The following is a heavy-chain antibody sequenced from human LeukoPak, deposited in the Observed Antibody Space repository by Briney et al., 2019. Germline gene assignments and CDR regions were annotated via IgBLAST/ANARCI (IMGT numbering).Heavy chain of an antibody. V-gene: IGHV3-21*01. CDR1: GFTFSSYS. CDR2: MSSSSSYI. CDR3: ARGRDGYREEKRAFDI. Sequence: GGSLRLSCAASGFTFSSYSMNWVRQALGKGLEWVSSMSSSSSYIYYADSVKGRFTISRDNAKNSLYLQMNSLRAEDTAVYYCARGRDGYREEKRAFDIWGQGTMVTVSS. J-gene: IGHJ3*02. D-gene: IGHD5-24*01.